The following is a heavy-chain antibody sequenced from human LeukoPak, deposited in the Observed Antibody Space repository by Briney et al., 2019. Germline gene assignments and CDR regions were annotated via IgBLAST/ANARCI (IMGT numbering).Heavy chain of an antibody. CDR3: AKSTVNGDY. CDR2: ISYDGSNK. J-gene: IGHJ4*02. Sequence: PGGSLRLSCAASGFTFSSYGMHWVRQAPGEGLEWVAVISYDGSNKYYADSVKGRFTISRDNSKNTLYLQMNSLRAEDTAVYYCAKSTVNGDYWGQGTLVTVSS. CDR1: GFTFSSYG. D-gene: IGHD1-1*01. V-gene: IGHV3-30*18.